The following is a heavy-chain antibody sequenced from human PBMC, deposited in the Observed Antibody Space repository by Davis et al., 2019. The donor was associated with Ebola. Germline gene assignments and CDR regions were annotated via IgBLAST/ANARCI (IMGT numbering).Heavy chain of an antibody. V-gene: IGHV3-23*01. CDR2: IGGGGDDT. D-gene: IGHD3-10*01. Sequence: ETLSLTCTVSGGSISSSSYYWGWIRQAPGKGLEWVSLIGGGGDDTYYPDSVKGRFTISRDNSKSTLYLQMNSLRAEDTAVYYCARRGEASPASGKYYFDYWGQGTLVTVSS. J-gene: IGHJ4*02. CDR3: ARRGEASPASGKYYFDY. CDR1: GGSISSSSYY.